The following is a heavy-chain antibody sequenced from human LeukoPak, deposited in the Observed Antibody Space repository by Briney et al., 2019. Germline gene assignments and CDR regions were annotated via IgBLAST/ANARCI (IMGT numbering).Heavy chain of an antibody. D-gene: IGHD6-13*01. CDR3: AKGRMAAAGQYYFDY. J-gene: IGHJ4*02. CDR1: GFTVSSNY. Sequence: HPGGSLRLSCAASGFTVSSNYMSWVRQAPGKGLEWVSAISGSGGSTYYANSVKGRFTISRDNSKNTLYLQMNSLRAEDTAVYYCAKGRMAAAGQYYFDYWGQGTLVTVSS. CDR2: ISGSGGST. V-gene: IGHV3-23*01.